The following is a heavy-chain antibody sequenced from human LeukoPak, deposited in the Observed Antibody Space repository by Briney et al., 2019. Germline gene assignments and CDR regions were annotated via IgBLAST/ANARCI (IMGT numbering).Heavy chain of an antibody. V-gene: IGHV1-2*02. CDR3: ARAGGSYYPPAAFDI. Sequence: ASVKVSCKASGYTFTGYYVHWVRQVPGQGLEWMGWINPNSSATNFPQKFQGRVTLTRDTSITTAYMELSRLRSDDTAVYYCARAGGSYYPPAAFDIWGQGTMVTVSS. J-gene: IGHJ3*02. CDR1: GYTFTGYY. D-gene: IGHD1-26*01. CDR2: INPNSSAT.